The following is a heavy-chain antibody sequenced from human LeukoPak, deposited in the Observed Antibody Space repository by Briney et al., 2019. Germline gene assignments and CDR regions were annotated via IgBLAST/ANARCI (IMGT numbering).Heavy chain of an antibody. CDR2: IYYSGST. V-gene: IGHV4-59*01. D-gene: IGHD6-13*01. Sequence: SETLSLTCAVYGGSFSGYYWSWIRQPPGKGLEWIGYIYYSGSTNYNPSLKSRVTISVDTSKNQFSLKLSSVTAADTAVYYCAGSGIAASAKTRYNWFDPWGQGTLVTVSS. CDR3: AGSGIAASAKTRYNWFDP. CDR1: GGSFSGYY. J-gene: IGHJ5*02.